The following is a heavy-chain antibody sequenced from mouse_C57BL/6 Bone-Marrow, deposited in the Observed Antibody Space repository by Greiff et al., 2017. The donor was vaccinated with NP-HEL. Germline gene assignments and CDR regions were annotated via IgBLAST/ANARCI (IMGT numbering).Heavy chain of an antibody. D-gene: IGHD1-1*01. CDR1: GFTFSSYG. V-gene: IGHV5-6*01. CDR3: ARRTPPYYGSSSFAY. CDR2: LSSGGSYT. Sequence: EVQVVESGGDLVKPGGSLKLSCAASGFTFSSYGMSWVRQTPDKRLEWVATLSSGGSYTYYPDSVKGRFTISSDNAKNTLYLQMSSRKSEDTAMYYCARRTPPYYGSSSFAYWGQGTLVTVSA. J-gene: IGHJ3*01.